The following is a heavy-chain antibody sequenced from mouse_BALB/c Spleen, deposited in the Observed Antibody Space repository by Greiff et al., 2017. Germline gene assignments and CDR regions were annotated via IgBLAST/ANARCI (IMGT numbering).Heavy chain of an antibody. CDR2: IWAGGST. D-gene: IGHD2-14*01. J-gene: IGHJ4*01. V-gene: IGHV2-9*02. CDR1: GFSLTSYG. CDR3: ARDRGRYDLYAMDY. Sequence: VMLVESGPGLVAPSQSLSITCTVSGFSLTSYGVHWVRQPPGKGLEWLGVIWAGGSTNYNSALMSRLSISKDNSKSQVFLKMNSLQTDDTAMYYCARDRGRYDLYAMDYWGQGTSVTVSS.